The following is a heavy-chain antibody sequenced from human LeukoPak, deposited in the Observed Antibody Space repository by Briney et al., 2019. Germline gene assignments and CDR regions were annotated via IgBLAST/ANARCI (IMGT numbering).Heavy chain of an antibody. J-gene: IGHJ3*02. V-gene: IGHV1-18*01. CDR3: AKGRGATGRGVAFDI. D-gene: IGHD1-26*01. CDR2: ISAYNGNT. CDR1: GYTFTSYG. Sequence: GASVKVSCKASGYTFTSYGISWVRQAPGQGLEWMGWISAYNGNTNYAQKLQGRVTMTTDTSTSTAYMELRSLRSDDTAVYYCAKGRGATGRGVAFDIWGQGTMVTVSS.